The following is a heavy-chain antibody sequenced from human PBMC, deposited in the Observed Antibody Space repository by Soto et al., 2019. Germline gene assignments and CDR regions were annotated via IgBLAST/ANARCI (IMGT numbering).Heavy chain of an antibody. D-gene: IGHD5-12*01. CDR2: ISSSSSYI. J-gene: IGHJ4*02. CDR1: GFTFSSYS. CDR3: ARAQRRDGYNGPGY. V-gene: IGHV3-21*01. Sequence: PGGSLRLSCAASGFTFSSYSMNWVRQAPGKGLEWVSSISSSSSYIYYADSVKGRLTISRDNAKNSLYLQMNSLRAEDTAVYYCARAQRRDGYNGPGYWGQGTLVTVSS.